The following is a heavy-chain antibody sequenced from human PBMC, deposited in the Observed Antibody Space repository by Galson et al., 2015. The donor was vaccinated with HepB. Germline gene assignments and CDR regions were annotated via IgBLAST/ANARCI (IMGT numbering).Heavy chain of an antibody. D-gene: IGHD3-3*01. J-gene: IGHJ3*02. CDR3: ARENSEYDFWSGYYTGAFDI. CDR1: GFTFNSYA. V-gene: IGHV3-30-3*01. CDR2: ISYDGSNK. Sequence: SLRLSCAASGFTFNSYAMHWVRQAPGKGLEWVAVISYDGSNKYYADSVKGRFTISRDNSKNTLYLQMNSLRAEDTAVYYCARENSEYDFWSGYYTGAFDIWGQGTMVTVSS.